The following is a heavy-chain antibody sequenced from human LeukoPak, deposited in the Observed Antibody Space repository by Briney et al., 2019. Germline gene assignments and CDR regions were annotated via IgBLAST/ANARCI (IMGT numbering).Heavy chain of an antibody. Sequence: GGSLRLSCADSGFTFSSYWMHWVRQAPGKGLVWVSRINTDGSSTTYADSVKGRFTISRDNVKNTLYLQMNSLRAEDTAVYYCARREGFCKGGTCYLDFWGQGTLVTVSS. V-gene: IGHV3-74*01. CDR2: INTDGSST. J-gene: IGHJ4*02. D-gene: IGHD2-15*01. CDR1: GFTFSSYW. CDR3: ARREGFCKGGTCYLDF.